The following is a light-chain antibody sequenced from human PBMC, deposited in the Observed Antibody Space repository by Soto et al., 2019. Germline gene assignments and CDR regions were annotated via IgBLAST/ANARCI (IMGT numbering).Light chain of an antibody. CDR1: QSVSSSY. CDR2: GAS. CDR3: QQYGSSPHT. V-gene: IGKV3-20*01. Sequence: EIVLTQSPGTLSLSPGERATLSCRASQSVSSSYLAWYQQKPGQAPRLLIYGASSRATVIPDRFSGSGSGTDFTLTTSRLEPEDFAVYYCQQYGSSPHTFGQGTKLEIK. J-gene: IGKJ2*01.